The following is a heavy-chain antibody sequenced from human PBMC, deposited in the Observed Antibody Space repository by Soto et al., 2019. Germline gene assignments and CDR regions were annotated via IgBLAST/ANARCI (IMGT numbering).Heavy chain of an antibody. CDR1: GFTFSSYG. CDR3: AKERRQLDDYYYGMDV. Sequence: GGSLRLSCAASGFTFSSYGMHWVRQAPGKGLEWVAVISYDGSNKYYADSVKGRFTISRDNSKNTLYLQMNSLRAEDTAVYYCAKERRQLDDYYYGMDVWGQGTTVTVSS. CDR2: ISYDGSNK. D-gene: IGHD6-6*01. V-gene: IGHV3-30*18. J-gene: IGHJ6*02.